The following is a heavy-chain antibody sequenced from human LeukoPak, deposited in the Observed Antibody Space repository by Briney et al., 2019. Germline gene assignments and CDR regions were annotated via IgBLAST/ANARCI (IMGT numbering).Heavy chain of an antibody. D-gene: IGHD3-9*01. J-gene: IGHJ5*02. CDR2: IYYSGST. Sequence: SETLSLTCTVSGGSISSYYWSWIRQPPGKGLEWIGYIYYSGSTNYNPSLKSRVTISVDTSKNQFSLRLTSVTAADTAVYYCARDSSDVVYYDISTGSNWFDPWGQGTLVTVSS. V-gene: IGHV4-59*12. CDR3: ARDSSDVVYYDISTGSNWFDP. CDR1: GGSISSYY.